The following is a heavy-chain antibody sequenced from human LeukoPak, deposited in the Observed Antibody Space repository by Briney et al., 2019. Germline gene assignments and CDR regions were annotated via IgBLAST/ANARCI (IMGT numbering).Heavy chain of an antibody. CDR3: ARVTYYYDSSGYNSYYYYYYMDV. V-gene: IGHV4-59*12. D-gene: IGHD3-22*01. J-gene: IGHJ6*03. CDR1: GGSISSYY. Sequence: SETLSLTCTVSGGSISSYYWSWIRQPPGKGLEWIGYIYYSGSTYYNPSLKSRVTISVDTSKNQFSLKLSSVTAADTAVYYCARVTYYYDSSGYNSYYYYYYMDVWGKGTTVTVSS. CDR2: IYYSGST.